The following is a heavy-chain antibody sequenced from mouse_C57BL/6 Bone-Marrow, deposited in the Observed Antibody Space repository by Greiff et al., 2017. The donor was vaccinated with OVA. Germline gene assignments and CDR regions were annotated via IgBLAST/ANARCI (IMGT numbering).Heavy chain of an antibody. CDR3: ASPVHWYFDV. J-gene: IGHJ1*03. CDR2: LRNKANGYST. CDR1: GFPFTDYY. Sequence: EVKLMESGGGLVQPGGSLSLSCAASGFPFTDYYMSWVRQPPGKALEWLGFLRNKANGYSTEYSASVKGRFTISSDNSQSILYLQMNALRAEDSATYYCASPVHWYFDVWGTGTTVTVSS. V-gene: IGHV7-3*01.